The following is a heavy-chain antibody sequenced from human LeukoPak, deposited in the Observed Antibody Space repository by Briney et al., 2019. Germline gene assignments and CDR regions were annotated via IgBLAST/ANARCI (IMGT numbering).Heavy chain of an antibody. V-gene: IGHV3-23*01. CDR2: ISGSGGST. CDR1: GFTFSSYA. J-gene: IGHJ6*02. Sequence: GGSLRLSCAASGFTFSSYAMSWVRQAPGKGLEWVSAISGSGGSTYYADSVKGRFTISRDNSKNTLYLQMNSLRAEDTAVYYCAKERSGSSGYYYYGMDVWGQGTTVTVFS. CDR3: AKERSGSSGYYYYGMDV. D-gene: IGHD3-22*01.